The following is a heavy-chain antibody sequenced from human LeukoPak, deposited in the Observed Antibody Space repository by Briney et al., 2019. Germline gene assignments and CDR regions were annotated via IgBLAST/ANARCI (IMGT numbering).Heavy chain of an antibody. CDR3: AKSGLNRFDY. CDR2: IYHTGST. D-gene: IGHD2-15*01. J-gene: IGHJ4*02. Sequence: SETLSLTCTVSGYSISSGYNWGWIRQPPGEGLEWIGSIYHTGSTYYNPSLKSRVTVSVDTSKNQFSLKVTSVTAADTAVYYCAKSGLNRFDYWGQGTLVTVSS. CDR1: GYSISSGYN. V-gene: IGHV4-38-2*02.